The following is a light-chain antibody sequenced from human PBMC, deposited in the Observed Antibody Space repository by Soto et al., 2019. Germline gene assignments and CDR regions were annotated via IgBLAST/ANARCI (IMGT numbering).Light chain of an antibody. V-gene: IGKV1-5*03. J-gene: IGKJ1*01. CDR1: QSISSW. CDR3: QQYDTYWT. Sequence: DIQMTQSPSTLSASVGDRVTITCRASQSISSWLAWYQQKPGKAPKLLIYKASSLESGVPSRFSGSASATEFTLTISSLQPDDFATYYCQQYDTYWTFGQGTKVEIK. CDR2: KAS.